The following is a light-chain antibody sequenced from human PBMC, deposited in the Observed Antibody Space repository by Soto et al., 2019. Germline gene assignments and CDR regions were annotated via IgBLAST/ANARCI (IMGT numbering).Light chain of an antibody. J-gene: IGLJ2*01. CDR3: SSYTRSKTLL. CDR2: DVS. V-gene: IGLV2-14*01. Sequence: QSVLTQPASVSGSPGQSITISCTGSSSDVGGYDYVAWYQQHPGKAPKLMIYDVSNRPSGVSNRFSASKSGNTASLTISGLQAEDEADYYCSSYTRSKTLLFGGGTKLTVL. CDR1: SSDVGGYDY.